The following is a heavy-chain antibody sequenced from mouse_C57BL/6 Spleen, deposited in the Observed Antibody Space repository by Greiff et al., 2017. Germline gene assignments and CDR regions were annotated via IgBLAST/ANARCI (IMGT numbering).Heavy chain of an antibody. D-gene: IGHD1-1*01. CDR3: ARTLDCYGSSHQYYALDY. CDR2: IYPGSGST. CDR1: GYTFTSYW. J-gene: IGHJ4*01. V-gene: IGHV1-55*01. Sequence: VQLQQPGAELVKPGASVKMSCKASGYTFTSYWITWVKQRPGQGLEWIGDIYPGSGSTNYNEKFKSKATLTVDTSSSTAYMQLSSLTAEDSAVYYCARTLDCYGSSHQYYALDYWGQGTSVTVSS.